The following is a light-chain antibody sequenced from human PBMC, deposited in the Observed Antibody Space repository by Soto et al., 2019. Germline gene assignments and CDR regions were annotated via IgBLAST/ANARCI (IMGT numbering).Light chain of an antibody. V-gene: IGKV3-15*01. J-gene: IGKJ1*01. Sequence: EIVMTQSPASLSVSPGKRATLSCRASQSLSSNLAWYQQKPGQAPRLLIYDASTRATGIPARFSGSGSGTEFTLTISSLQSEDFATYYCLQDYNYPLTFGQGTKVDIK. CDR2: DAS. CDR3: LQDYNYPLT. CDR1: QSLSSN.